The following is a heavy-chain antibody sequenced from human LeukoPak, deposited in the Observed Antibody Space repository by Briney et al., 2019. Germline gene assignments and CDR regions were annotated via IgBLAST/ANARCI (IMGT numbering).Heavy chain of an antibody. Sequence: GGSLRLSRAASGFTLSNYAMHWVRQAPGKGLEWVAIITYDGSNKDYADVVKGRFTISRDNSKNTLYLQMNSLRAEDTAVYYCAKRRGLELLYYYMDVWGRGTTVTVSS. D-gene: IGHD1-7*01. V-gene: IGHV3-30*04. CDR2: ITYDGSNK. CDR1: GFTLSNYA. J-gene: IGHJ6*03. CDR3: AKRRGLELLYYYMDV.